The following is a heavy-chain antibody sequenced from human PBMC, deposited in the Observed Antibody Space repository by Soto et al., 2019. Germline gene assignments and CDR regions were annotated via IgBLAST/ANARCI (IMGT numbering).Heavy chain of an antibody. J-gene: IGHJ4*02. CDR1: GFAFTSSA. V-gene: IGHV3-23*01. CDR2: ITGAGCGT. Sequence: EVQLLESGGGLVQPGGSLRLSCAASGFAFTSSAMAWVRPAPGKGLQWVSAITGAGCGTYYADSVKGRFTISRDKSKPTLFLQMNSLRAEDTARYFCAQWPPSTKRGVKTHWGPGTLVSVSS. D-gene: IGHD3-10*01. CDR3: AQWPPSTKRGVKTH.